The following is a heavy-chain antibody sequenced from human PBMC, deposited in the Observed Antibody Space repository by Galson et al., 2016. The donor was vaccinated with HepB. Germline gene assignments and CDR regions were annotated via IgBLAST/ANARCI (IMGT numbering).Heavy chain of an antibody. CDR2: VYYSGRT. CDR3: ARVREHDTSGFIYPRDAFDI. V-gene: IGHV4-59*01. Sequence: EPLSLTCIVSGGSISSSYWTWIRQSPEKGLEWIGYVYYSGRTNYNPSLKSRVIISVDTSKNQFSLKLSSVTAADTAMYYCARVREHDTSGFIYPRDAFDIWGQGTVVTVSS. CDR1: GGSISSSY. D-gene: IGHD3-22*01. J-gene: IGHJ3*02.